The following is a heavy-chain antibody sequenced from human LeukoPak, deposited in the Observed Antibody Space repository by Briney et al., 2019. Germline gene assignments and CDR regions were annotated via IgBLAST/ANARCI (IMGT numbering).Heavy chain of an antibody. CDR2: IYYSGST. CDR1: GGSISSGDYY. V-gene: IGHV4-30-4*08. Sequence: SETLSLTCTVSGGSISSGDYYWSWIRQPPGKGLEWIGYIYYSGSTYYNPSLKSRVTISVDTSKNQFSLKLSSVTAADTAVYYCARGGPQSPPRDYGGTPDAFDIWGQGTMVTVSS. D-gene: IGHD4-23*01. CDR3: ARGGPQSPPRDYGGTPDAFDI. J-gene: IGHJ3*02.